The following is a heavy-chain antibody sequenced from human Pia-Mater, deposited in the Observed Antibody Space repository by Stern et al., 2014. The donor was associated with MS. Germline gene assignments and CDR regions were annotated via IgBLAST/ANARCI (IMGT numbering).Heavy chain of an antibody. V-gene: IGHV4-39*01. CDR3: ARHGTNDYGDYASHY. Sequence: QVQLQESGPGLVKPSETLSLTCTVSGGSISSSSYYWGWIRQPPGKGLEWIGSIYYSGSTYYNPSLKSRVTISVDTSQNQFSLKLTSGTAADTAVYYCARHGTNDYGDYASHYWGQGTLVTVSS. D-gene: IGHD4-17*01. J-gene: IGHJ4*02. CDR2: IYYSGST. CDR1: GGSISSSSYY.